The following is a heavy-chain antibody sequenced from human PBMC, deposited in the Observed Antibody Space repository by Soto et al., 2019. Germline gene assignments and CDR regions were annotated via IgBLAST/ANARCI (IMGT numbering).Heavy chain of an antibody. CDR1: GFTFSSYW. CDR3: ARSTQNLDY. V-gene: IGHV3-74*01. CDR2: INNYGRSI. Sequence: GGSLRLSCAASGFTFSSYWMHWVRQAPGKGLVWVSRINNYGRSISYGVSVWVRITISRVYPKITLFLQMNSLIYEDTAVYYCARSTQNLDYWGQGTLVTVSS. D-gene: IGHD1-1*01. J-gene: IGHJ4*02.